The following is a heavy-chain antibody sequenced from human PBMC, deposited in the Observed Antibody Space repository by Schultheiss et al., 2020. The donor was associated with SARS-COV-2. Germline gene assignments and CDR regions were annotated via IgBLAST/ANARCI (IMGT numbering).Heavy chain of an antibody. V-gene: IGHV3-13*01. J-gene: IGHJ3*02. D-gene: IGHD2/OR15-2a*01. CDR3: ARPSSGINAFDI. CDR1: GFTVSSNY. Sequence: GGSLRLSCAASGFTVSSNYMSWVRQAPGKGLEWVSVIGTAGDTYYPGSVKGRFTISRENAKNSLYLQMNSLRAEDTAVYYCARPSSGINAFDIWGQGRMVTVAS. CDR2: IGTAGDT.